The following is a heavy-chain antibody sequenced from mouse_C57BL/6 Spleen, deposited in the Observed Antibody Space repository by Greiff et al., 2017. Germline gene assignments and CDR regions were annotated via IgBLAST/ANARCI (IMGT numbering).Heavy chain of an antibody. CDR1: GYTFTDYY. CDR2: IYPGSGNT. V-gene: IGHV1-76*01. J-gene: IGHJ2*01. D-gene: IGHD2-3*01. Sequence: QVQLQQSGAELVRPGASVKLSCKASGYTFTDYYINWVKQRPGQGLEWIARIYPGSGNTYYNEKFKGKATLTAEKSSSTAYMQLSSLTSEDSAVYFCARRGGYYDYCDYWGQGTTLTVSS. CDR3: ARRGGYYDYCDY.